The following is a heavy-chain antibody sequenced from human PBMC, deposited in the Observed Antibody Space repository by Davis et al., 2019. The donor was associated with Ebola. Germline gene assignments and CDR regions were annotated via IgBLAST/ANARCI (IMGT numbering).Heavy chain of an antibody. Sequence: GESLKISCAASGFTFSSYSMNWVRQAPGKGLEWVSYISSSSTIYYADSVEGRFTISRDNAKNSLYLQMNSLRDEDTAVYYCARGRNWFDPWGQGTLVTVSS. CDR2: ISSSSTI. CDR1: GFTFSSYS. J-gene: IGHJ5*02. V-gene: IGHV3-48*02. CDR3: ARGRNWFDP.